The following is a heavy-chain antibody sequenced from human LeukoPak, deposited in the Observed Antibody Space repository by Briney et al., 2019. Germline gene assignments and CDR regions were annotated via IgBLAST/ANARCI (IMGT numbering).Heavy chain of an antibody. CDR2: FSGSGGDT. D-gene: IGHD5-24*01. V-gene: IGHV3-23*01. CDR3: AKSGYIHFDY. Sequence: PGGSLRLSCAASGFTFSSYAMSWVRQAPGKGLEWVSAFSGSGGDTYYADSVKDRFTIPRDNSKHTLYLQMNSLRAEHTAVYYCAKSGYIHFDYWGQGTLVTVSS. CDR1: GFTFSSYA. J-gene: IGHJ4*02.